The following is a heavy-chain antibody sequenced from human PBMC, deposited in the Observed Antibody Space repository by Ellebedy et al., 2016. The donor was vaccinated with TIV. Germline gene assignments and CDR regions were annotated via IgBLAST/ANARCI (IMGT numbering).Heavy chain of an antibody. V-gene: IGHV1-18*01. CDR3: ARDQRYGSGSYNSGRAN. CDR1: GYTFTSYG. J-gene: IGHJ4*02. D-gene: IGHD3-10*01. CDR2: ISAYNGNT. Sequence: ASVKVSCXASGYTFTSYGISWVRQAPGQGLEWMGWISAYNGNTNYAQKLQGRVTMTTDTSTSTAYMELRSLRSDDTAVYYCARDQRYGSGSYNSGRANWGQGTLVTVSS.